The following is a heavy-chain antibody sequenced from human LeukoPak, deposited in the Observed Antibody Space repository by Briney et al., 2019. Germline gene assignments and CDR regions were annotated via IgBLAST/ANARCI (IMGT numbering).Heavy chain of an antibody. D-gene: IGHD3/OR15-3a*01. CDR2: SYSSGNT. Sequence: GGSLRLSCAASGFTVSNNYMSWVRQAPGKGLEWVSVSYSSGNTYYADYVKGRFTFSRDNSKNTLYLQMNSLRADDTAVYYCARDGLDRGSREYYFDFWGQGTLVTVSS. J-gene: IGHJ4*02. V-gene: IGHV3-53*01. CDR1: GFTVSNNY. CDR3: ARDGLDRGSREYYFDF.